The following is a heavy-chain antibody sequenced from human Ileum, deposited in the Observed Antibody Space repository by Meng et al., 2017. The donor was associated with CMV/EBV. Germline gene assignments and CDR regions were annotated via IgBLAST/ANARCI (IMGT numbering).Heavy chain of an antibody. D-gene: IGHD3-10*01. CDR2: IGSSGATI. V-gene: IGHV3-48*03. Sequence: GESLKISCAASGFSFSRYEMNWVRQAPGKGLELVSYIGSSGATIYYADSVKGRFTISRDNARNSLYLQMNSPKAEDTAVYYCAKTTYYYYFDYWGQGTLVTVSS. CDR1: GFSFSRYE. CDR3: AKTTYYYYFDY. J-gene: IGHJ4*02.